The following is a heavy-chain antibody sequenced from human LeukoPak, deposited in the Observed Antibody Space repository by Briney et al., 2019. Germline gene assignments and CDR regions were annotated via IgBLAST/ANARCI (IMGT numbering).Heavy chain of an antibody. J-gene: IGHJ4*02. CDR3: ARGRGIVVL. Sequence: SKTLSLTCAVYGGSFSGYYWSWIRQPPGKGLEWIGEINHSGSTNYNPSLKSRVTISVDTSKNQFSLKLSSVTAADTAVYYCARGRGIVVLWGQGTLVTVSS. CDR1: GGSFSGYY. V-gene: IGHV4-34*01. D-gene: IGHD3-22*01. CDR2: INHSGST.